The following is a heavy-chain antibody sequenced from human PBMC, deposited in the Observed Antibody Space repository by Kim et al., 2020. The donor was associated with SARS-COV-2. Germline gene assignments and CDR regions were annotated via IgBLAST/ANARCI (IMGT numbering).Heavy chain of an antibody. D-gene: IGHD3-22*01. Sequence: NSLRCRFTLSRDNSKNTLYLKLNSRRAEDTAVYYCARENYYDSSGSIDYWGQGTLVTVSS. J-gene: IGHJ4*02. CDR3: ARENYYDSSGSIDY. V-gene: IGHV3-30*07.